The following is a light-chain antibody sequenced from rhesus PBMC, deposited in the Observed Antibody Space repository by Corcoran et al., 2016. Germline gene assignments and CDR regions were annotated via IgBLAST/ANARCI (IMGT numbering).Light chain of an antibody. CDR2: GAS. V-gene: IGKV3-10*01. CDR1: QSVSSY. Sequence: QVILTQSPAILSLSPGERATLSCRASQSVSSYLAWYHQKPGQDPRLLIYGASSRANGIPDRYSGSGSGTDFTLNSSSLEPEDVGSYHCYQLSSGYSFGQGTKVEIK. J-gene: IGKJ2*01. CDR3: YQLSSGYS.